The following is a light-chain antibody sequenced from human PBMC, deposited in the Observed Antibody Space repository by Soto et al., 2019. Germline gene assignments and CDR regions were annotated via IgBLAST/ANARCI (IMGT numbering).Light chain of an antibody. CDR3: QQYGTSQIT. J-gene: IGKJ5*01. CDR2: GAS. CDR1: QSVSSSY. V-gene: IGKV3-20*01. Sequence: EIVLTQSPGTLSLSPGERATLSCRASQSVSSSYLAWYQRKPGQAPRLLIYGASSRATGIPDRFSGSGSGTDFTLTISRLEPEDLAVYYCQQYGTSQITFGQGTRLEIK.